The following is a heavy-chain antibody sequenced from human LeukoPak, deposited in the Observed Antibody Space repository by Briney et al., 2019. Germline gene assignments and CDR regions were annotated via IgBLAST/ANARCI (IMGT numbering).Heavy chain of an antibody. Sequence: PSETLSLTCAVSGYSISSGYYWGWIRQPPGKGLEWIGSIYHSGSTYYNPSLKSRVTISVDTSKNQFSLKLSSVTAADTAVYYCARQKSSGWTHHFDYWGQGTLVTVSS. V-gene: IGHV4-38-2*01. CDR2: IYHSGST. D-gene: IGHD6-19*01. CDR3: ARQKSSGWTHHFDY. J-gene: IGHJ4*02. CDR1: GYSISSGYY.